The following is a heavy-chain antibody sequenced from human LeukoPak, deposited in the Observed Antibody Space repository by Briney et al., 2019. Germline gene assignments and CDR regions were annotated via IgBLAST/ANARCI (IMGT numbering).Heavy chain of an antibody. CDR3: AKDPYGTRYFDY. CDR1: GFIFKNYA. CDR2: ISPGGGTT. J-gene: IGHJ4*02. V-gene: IGHV3-23*01. Sequence: GGSPRLSCAASGFIFKNYAMGWVRQAPGKGLEWVSGISPGGGTTYYIDSVKGRFTISRDNSKDTLHLQVNSLRAEDTAVYYCAKDPYGTRYFDYWGQGTLVTVSS. D-gene: IGHD2-2*01.